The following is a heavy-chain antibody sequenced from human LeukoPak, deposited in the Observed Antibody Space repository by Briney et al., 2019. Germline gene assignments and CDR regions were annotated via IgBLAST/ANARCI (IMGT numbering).Heavy chain of an antibody. CDR2: IYTSGST. J-gene: IGHJ4*02. D-gene: IGHD3-16*01. Sequence: PPETLSLTRTVSGGSMSSYFWSWIRQPAGKGLEWIGRIYTSGSTNYNPSLQSRVTMSVDTSNNQFSLKLSSVTAADTAVYYCARKRKGAYDFDYWGQGTLVTVSS. CDR3: ARKRKGAYDFDY. CDR1: GGSMSSYF. V-gene: IGHV4-4*07.